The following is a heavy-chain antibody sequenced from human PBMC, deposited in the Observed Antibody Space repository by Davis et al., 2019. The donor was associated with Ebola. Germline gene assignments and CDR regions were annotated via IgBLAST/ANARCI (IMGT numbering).Heavy chain of an antibody. V-gene: IGHV1-3*01. J-gene: IGHJ6*02. D-gene: IGHD6-13*01. CDR2: INAGNGKT. CDR3: ARGYSSSHDYYYYGMDV. Sequence: AASVKVSCKASGYTFTSYAMHWVRQAPGQRLEWMGWINAGNGKTKYSQKFQGRVTINRDTSASTAYMELSSLRSEDTAVYYCARGYSSSHDYYYYGMDVWGQGTTVTVSS. CDR1: GYTFTSYA.